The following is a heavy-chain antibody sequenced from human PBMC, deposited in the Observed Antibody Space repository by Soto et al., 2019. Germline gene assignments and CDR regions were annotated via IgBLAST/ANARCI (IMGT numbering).Heavy chain of an antibody. J-gene: IGHJ4*02. D-gene: IGHD3-22*01. CDR2: IIPIFGTA. Sequence: QVQLVQSGAEVKKPGSSVKVTCKASGGTFSSYAISWVRQAPGQGLEWMGGIIPIFGTANYAQKFQGRVTSTADESTSTAYIELSSLRSEDTAVNYCARDPYDGGGYSGGDYWGQGTLVTVSS. CDR1: GGTFSSYA. V-gene: IGHV1-69*12. CDR3: ARDPYDGGGYSGGDY.